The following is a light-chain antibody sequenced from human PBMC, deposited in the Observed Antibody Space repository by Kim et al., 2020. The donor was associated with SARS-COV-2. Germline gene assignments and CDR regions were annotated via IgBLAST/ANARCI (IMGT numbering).Light chain of an antibody. J-gene: IGKJ2*01. CDR1: QSVSSN. CDR3: QQYKNWAYT. V-gene: IGKV3-15*01. Sequence: SVSPGERATLSCRASQSVSSNLAWYQQKPGQAPRLLIYGAFTRATGIPARFSGSGSGTEFTLTINSLQSEDCAVYYCQQYKNWAYTFGQGTKLEI. CDR2: GAF.